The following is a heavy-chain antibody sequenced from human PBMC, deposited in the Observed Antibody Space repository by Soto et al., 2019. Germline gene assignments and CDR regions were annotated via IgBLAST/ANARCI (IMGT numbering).Heavy chain of an antibody. CDR1: GFTFSSYG. CDR3: AKAILGYDSSGYYPPWY. J-gene: IGHJ4*02. CDR2: ISYDGTNE. D-gene: IGHD3-22*01. V-gene: IGHV3-30*18. Sequence: QVQLVESGGGVVQPGRSLRLSCAASGFTFSSYGMHWVRQAPGKGLEWVAVISYDGTNEYYADSVKGRFTISRDNSKNTLYLQMNGLTTEDTAEYDCAKAILGYDSSGYYPPWYWGQGTLVTVSS.